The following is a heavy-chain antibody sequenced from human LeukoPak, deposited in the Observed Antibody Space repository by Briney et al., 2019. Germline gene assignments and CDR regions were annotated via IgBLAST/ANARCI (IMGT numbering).Heavy chain of an antibody. CDR1: LDSTTSNF. V-gene: IGHV4-4*02. Sequence: SGTLSLTCTVSLDSTTSNFWSWVRQPPGKGLEWIGEIHRSGSPNYNPSLQSRVTISIDRSRNQIVLELSSVTAADTAVYYCAREILGGFNPGAYWGQGTLVTVSS. CDR3: AREILGGFNPGAY. J-gene: IGHJ4*02. D-gene: IGHD1-14*01. CDR2: IHRSGSP.